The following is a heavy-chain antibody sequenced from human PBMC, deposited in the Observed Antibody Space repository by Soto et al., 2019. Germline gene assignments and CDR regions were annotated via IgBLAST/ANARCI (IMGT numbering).Heavy chain of an antibody. CDR2: ISASGGA. J-gene: IGHJ4*02. CDR1: GFTFTNYA. V-gene: IGHV3-23*01. Sequence: EVQLLEPGGGLVQPGGSLRLSCAASGFTFTNYAMSWVRQAPGKGLEWVSGISASGGAYYTDSVKGRVTISRDNSKNTLYLQMNSLRAEDTAVYYCAKERGEIGLPLFDYWGQGTLVTVSS. CDR3: AKERGEIGLPLFDY.